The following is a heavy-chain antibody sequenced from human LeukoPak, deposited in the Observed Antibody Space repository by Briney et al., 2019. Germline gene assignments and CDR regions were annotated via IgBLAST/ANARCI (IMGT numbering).Heavy chain of an antibody. CDR3: ALLAVASDFDY. J-gene: IGHJ4*02. Sequence: GGSLRLSCAAPGFMFRSFEMYWVRQAPGKGLEWIAYISSGATTMYYADSVKGRFTISRDDAKNSLFLQMNSLRAEDTAVYYCALLAVASDFDYWGQGALVTVSS. D-gene: IGHD6-19*01. CDR2: ISSGATTM. CDR1: GFMFRSFE. V-gene: IGHV3-48*03.